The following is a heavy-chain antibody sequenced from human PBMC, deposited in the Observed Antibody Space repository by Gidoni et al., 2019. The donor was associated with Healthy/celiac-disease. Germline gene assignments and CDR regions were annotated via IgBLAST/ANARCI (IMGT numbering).Heavy chain of an antibody. CDR3: ARDQSIGLGLRYFDWPADYGMDV. CDR2: ISSSSSYI. V-gene: IGHV3-21*01. CDR1: GFTFSSYS. Sequence: EVQLVESGGGLVKPGVSLRLSCAASGFTFSSYSMNWVRQARGKGLEWVSSISSSSSYIYYADSVKGRFTISRDNAKNSLYLQMNSLRAEDTAVYYCARDQSIGLGLRYFDWPADYGMDVWGQGTTVTVSS. J-gene: IGHJ6*02. D-gene: IGHD3-9*01.